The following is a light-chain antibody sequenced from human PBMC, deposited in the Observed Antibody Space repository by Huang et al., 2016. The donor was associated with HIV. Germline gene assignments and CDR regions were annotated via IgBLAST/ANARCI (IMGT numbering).Light chain of an antibody. CDR2: KAS. Sequence: DIQMTQSPSALSASLGDRVTITCRASQSIRNWLAWYQQKPGTAPKLLIYKASSLQNGVPSRFSGSGSGTEFTLTISSLQPDDFATYYCQQYKSYSPRAFGQGTKVEIK. CDR1: QSIRNW. CDR3: QQYKSYSPRA. J-gene: IGKJ1*01. V-gene: IGKV1-5*03.